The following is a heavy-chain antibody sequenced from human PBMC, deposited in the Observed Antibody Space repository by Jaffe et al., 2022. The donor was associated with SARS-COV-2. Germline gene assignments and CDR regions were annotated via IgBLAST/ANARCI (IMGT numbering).Heavy chain of an antibody. D-gene: IGHD2-15*01. V-gene: IGHV4-61*01. J-gene: IGHJ5*02. Sequence: QVQLQESGPGLVKPSETLSLTCTVSGGSVSSGSYYWSWIRQPPGKGLEWIGYIYYSGSTNYNPSLKSRVTISVDTSKNQFSLKLSSVTAADTAVYYCARVVVVAEDWFDPWGQGTLVTVSS. CDR1: GGSVSSGSYY. CDR2: IYYSGST. CDR3: ARVVVVAEDWFDP.